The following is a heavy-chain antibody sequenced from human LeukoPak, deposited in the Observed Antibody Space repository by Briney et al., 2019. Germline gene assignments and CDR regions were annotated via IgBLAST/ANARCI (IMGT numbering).Heavy chain of an antibody. D-gene: IGHD3-22*01. J-gene: IGHJ4*02. CDR3: ALDYDSSGYRPFDY. CDR1: GGSITSTTYY. CDR2: IYYSGST. V-gene: IGHV4-31*03. Sequence: SETLSLTCTVSGGSITSTTYYWGWIRQHPGKGLEWIGYIYYSGSTYYNPSLKSRVTISVDTSKNQFSLKLSSVTAADTAVYYCALDYDSSGYRPFDYWGQGTLVTVSS.